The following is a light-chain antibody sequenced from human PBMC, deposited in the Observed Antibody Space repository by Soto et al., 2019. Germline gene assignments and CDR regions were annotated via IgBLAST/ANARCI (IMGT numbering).Light chain of an antibody. J-gene: IGKJ5*01. CDR2: AAS. CDR1: QGIRND. CDR3: QQYNRYWT. V-gene: IGKV1-17*01. Sequence: IHLTQSPSSLSASVVAIVNLTFRASQGIRNDLSWYQQKPGKAPKLLIYAASSLQSGVPSRFSGSGSGTEFTLTISSLQPEDFATYYCQQYNRYWTFGQGTRLEIK.